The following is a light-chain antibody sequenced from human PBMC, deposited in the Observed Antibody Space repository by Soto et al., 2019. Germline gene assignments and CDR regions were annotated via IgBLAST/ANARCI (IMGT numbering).Light chain of an antibody. J-gene: IGLJ3*02. Sequence: QSALTQPASVSGSPGQSITISCTGTSSDVGGYIYVSWYQQHPDKAPKLLIFEVNNRPSGVSGRFSGSKSGNTASLTISGLQTEDEADYYCLSYTTPNTWVFGGGTKLTVL. CDR2: EVN. CDR3: LSYTTPNTWV. V-gene: IGLV2-14*01. CDR1: SSDVGGYIY.